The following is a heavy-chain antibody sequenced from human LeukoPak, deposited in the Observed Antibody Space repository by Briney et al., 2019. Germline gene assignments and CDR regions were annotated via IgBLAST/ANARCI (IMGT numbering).Heavy chain of an antibody. CDR2: IIPIFGTA. D-gene: IGHD3-16*01. CDR3: ARGNPLGVWYFDL. J-gene: IGHJ2*01. V-gene: IGHV1-69*05. CDR1: GGTFSSYA. Sequence: APVKVSCTASGGTFSSYAISWVRQAPGQGREWMGGIIPIFGTANYAQKFKGRVTITTDESTSTAYMELSSLRAEDTAVYYCARGNPLGVWYFDLWGRGTLVTVSS.